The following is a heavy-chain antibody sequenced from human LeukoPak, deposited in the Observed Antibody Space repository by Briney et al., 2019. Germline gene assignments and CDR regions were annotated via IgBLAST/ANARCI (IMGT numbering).Heavy chain of an antibody. CDR1: GGSISSYY. CDR2: IYYSGST. Sequence: SETLSLTFTVSGGSISSYYWSWIRQPPGKGLEWIGYIYYSGSTNYNPALKSPVTISVDTSKNQFSLKLSSVTAADTAVYYCARRITGSMDVWGQGTTVTVSS. CDR3: ARRITGSMDV. V-gene: IGHV4-59*08. J-gene: IGHJ6*02. D-gene: IGHD2-8*02.